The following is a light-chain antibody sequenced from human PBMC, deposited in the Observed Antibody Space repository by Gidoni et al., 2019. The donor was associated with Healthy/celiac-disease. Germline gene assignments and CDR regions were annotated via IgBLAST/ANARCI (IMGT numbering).Light chain of an antibody. CDR3: QQYNSYSYT. CDR2: DAS. CDR1: QSISSW. V-gene: IGKV1-5*01. J-gene: IGKJ2*01. Sequence: DIQMTQSPSTLSASVGDRVTITCRASQSISSWLAWYQQKPGKAPKLLIVDASSLESGVPSRFSGSGSGTEFTLTISSLQPDDFATYYCQQYNSYSYTFGQGTKLEIK.